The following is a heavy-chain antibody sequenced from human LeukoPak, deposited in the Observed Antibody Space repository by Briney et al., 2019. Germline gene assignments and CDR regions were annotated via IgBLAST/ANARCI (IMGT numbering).Heavy chain of an antibody. J-gene: IGHJ4*02. CDR3: ARDLGSGYYPPFDY. V-gene: IGHV3-20*01. CDR2: INWNGSST. D-gene: IGHD3-22*01. Sequence: PGGSLRLSRAASGFTFDDYGMSWVRQVPGKGLEWVSSINWNGSSTNYVDSVKGRFTISRDNAKNSLHLQMNSLRAEDTALYHCARDLGSGYYPPFDYWGQGILVTVSS. CDR1: GFTFDDYG.